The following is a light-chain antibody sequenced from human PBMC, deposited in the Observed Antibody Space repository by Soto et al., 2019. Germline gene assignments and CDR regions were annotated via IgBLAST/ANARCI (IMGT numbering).Light chain of an antibody. CDR1: RSDIGNNY. CDR3: GAWDSALSLEV. J-gene: IGLJ1*01. CDR2: IDN. V-gene: IGLV1-51*01. Sequence: QSALTQPPSVSAAPGQKVTISCSGSRSDIGNNYVSWYQHVPGTAPRLLIYIDNKRPSGIPDRFSGSKSGTSATLAITGLQTGDEADYYCGAWDSALSLEVFGTGTKLTVL.